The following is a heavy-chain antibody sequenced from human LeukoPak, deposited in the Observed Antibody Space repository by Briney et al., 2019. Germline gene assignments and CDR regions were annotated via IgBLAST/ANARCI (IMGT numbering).Heavy chain of an antibody. D-gene: IGHD2-2*01. V-gene: IGHV3-21*01. CDR1: GFTFSSYS. CDR3: ARDPPFCSSTSCSDSGFDH. J-gene: IGHJ4*02. CDR2: ISSSSGYI. Sequence: GGSLRLSCAASGFTFSSYSMNWVRQAPGKGLEWVSSISSSSGYIYYADSVKGRFTISRDNAKNSLYLQMNSLRAEDTAVYYCARDPPFCSSTSCSDSGFDHWGQGTLVTVSS.